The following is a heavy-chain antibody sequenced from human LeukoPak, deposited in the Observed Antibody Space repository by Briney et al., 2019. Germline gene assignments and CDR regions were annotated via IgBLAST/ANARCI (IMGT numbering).Heavy chain of an antibody. CDR3: ARVSPSYGID. Sequence: GGSLRLSCAASGFTFSDYYMSWIRQAPGKGREGVSYISSRCSTIYYADSVKGRFTISRDNAKNSLYLQMNSLRAEDTAVYYCARVSPSYGIDWGQGTLVTVSS. CDR2: ISSRCSTI. V-gene: IGHV3-11*04. J-gene: IGHJ4*02. CDR1: GFTFSDYY. D-gene: IGHD3-10*01.